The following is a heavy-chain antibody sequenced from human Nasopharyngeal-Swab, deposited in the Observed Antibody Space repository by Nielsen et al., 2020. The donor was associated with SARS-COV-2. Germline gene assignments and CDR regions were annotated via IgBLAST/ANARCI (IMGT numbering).Heavy chain of an antibody. Sequence: GGSLRLSCAASGFTFSSYGMHWVRQAPGKGLEWVAVISYDGSNKYYADSVKGRFTISRDNSKNTLYLQMNSLRAEDTAVYYCAKLVEGPGISDYWGQGTLVTVSS. CDR1: GFTFSSYG. D-gene: IGHD3-10*01. CDR2: ISYDGSNK. CDR3: AKLVEGPGISDY. V-gene: IGHV3-30*18. J-gene: IGHJ4*02.